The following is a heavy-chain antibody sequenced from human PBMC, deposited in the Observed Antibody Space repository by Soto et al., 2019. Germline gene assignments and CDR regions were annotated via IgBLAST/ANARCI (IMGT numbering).Heavy chain of an antibody. J-gene: IGHJ4*02. CDR2: INSDGSST. D-gene: IGHD2-2*01. CDR1: GFTFSSYW. V-gene: IGHV3-74*01. Sequence: EVQLVESGGGLVQPGGSLRLSCAASGFTFSSYWMHWVRQAPGKVLVWVSRINSDGSSTYYANSVKGRFTISRDNAKNTLYLQMNSLRAEDTAVYYCATAVPFDYWGQGTLVTVSS. CDR3: ATAVPFDY.